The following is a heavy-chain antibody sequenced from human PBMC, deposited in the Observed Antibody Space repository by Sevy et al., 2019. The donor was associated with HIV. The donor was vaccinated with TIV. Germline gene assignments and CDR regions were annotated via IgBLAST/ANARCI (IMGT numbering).Heavy chain of an antibody. V-gene: IGHV3-7*01. D-gene: IGHD1-26*01. CDR1: EFTFSAYW. CDR3: AGGGALDY. CDR2: IKQDGSEK. Sequence: GGSLRLSCAASEFTFSAYWMTWIRQAPGKGLEWVANIKQDGSEKYYGDSVKGRFTISRDNAKNSLYLQMNSLRVEDTAVCDCAGGGALDYWGQGTLVTVSS. J-gene: IGHJ4*02.